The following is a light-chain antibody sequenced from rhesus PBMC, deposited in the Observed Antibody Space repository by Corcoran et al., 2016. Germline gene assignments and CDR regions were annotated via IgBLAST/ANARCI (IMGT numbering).Light chain of an antibody. CDR3: QQYDSRPLT. CDR1: QTISIW. CDR2: KAS. Sequence: DIRLTQSPSSLSASAGDTVTITCRASQTISIWLAWYQQKPGRAPDLLITKASSLQSGVPSRFSGSGSGTDFTLTNSSLKSEDLATYYCQQYDSRPLTFGPGTKLDIK. J-gene: IGKJ3*01. V-gene: IGKV1-22*01.